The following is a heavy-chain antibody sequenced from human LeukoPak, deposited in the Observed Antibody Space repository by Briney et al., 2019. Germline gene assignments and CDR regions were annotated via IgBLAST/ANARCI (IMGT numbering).Heavy chain of an antibody. D-gene: IGHD1-26*01. CDR2: INWNGGST. V-gene: IGHV3-20*04. CDR3: ASQPIPVGATDAFDI. J-gene: IGHJ3*02. CDR1: GFTFSSYW. Sequence: GGSLRLSCAASGFTFSSYWMSWVRQAPGKGLEWVSGINWNGGSTGYADSVKGRFTISRDNAKNSLYLQMNSLRAEDTALYYCASQPIPVGATDAFDIWGQGTMVTVSS.